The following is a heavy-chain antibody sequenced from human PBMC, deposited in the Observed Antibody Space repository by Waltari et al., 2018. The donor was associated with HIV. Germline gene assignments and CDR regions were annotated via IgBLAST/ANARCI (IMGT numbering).Heavy chain of an antibody. CDR2: IYPADSDT. Sequence: WVRQMPGKGLELMGIIYPADSDTEYSPSFQGQVVISADKSINTAYLQWNSLKASDSAVYYCARGSVTRPQWFFDLWGRGTVVTVSS. J-gene: IGHJ2*01. V-gene: IGHV5-51*01. CDR3: ARGSVTRPQWFFDL. D-gene: IGHD4-17*01.